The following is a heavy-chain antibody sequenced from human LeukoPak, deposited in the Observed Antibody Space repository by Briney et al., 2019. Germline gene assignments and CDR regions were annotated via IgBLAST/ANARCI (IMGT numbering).Heavy chain of an antibody. CDR1: GGSFSGYY. CDR2: VNHSGST. J-gene: IGHJ6*02. CDR3: ARGPRAINYYYYYGMDV. V-gene: IGHV4-34*01. Sequence: PSETLSLTCAVYGGSFSGYYWSWIRQPPGKGLEWIGEVNHSGSTNYNPSLKSRVTISVDTSKNQFSLKLSSVTAADTAVYYCARGPRAINYYYYYGMDVWGQGTTVTVSS.